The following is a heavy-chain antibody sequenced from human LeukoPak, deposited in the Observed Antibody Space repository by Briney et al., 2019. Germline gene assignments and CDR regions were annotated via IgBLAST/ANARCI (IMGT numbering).Heavy chain of an antibody. V-gene: IGHV3-11*04. CDR3: ARVRYSYGSLDY. D-gene: IGHD5-18*01. CDR2: ISSSGSTI. Sequence: GGSLRLSCAASGFTFSDFYMNWIRQAPGKGLEWVSYISSSGSTIYYADSVKGRFTVSRDNAKNSLYLQMNSLRAEDTAVYYCARVRYSYGSLDYWGQGTLVTVSS. J-gene: IGHJ4*02. CDR1: GFTFSDFY.